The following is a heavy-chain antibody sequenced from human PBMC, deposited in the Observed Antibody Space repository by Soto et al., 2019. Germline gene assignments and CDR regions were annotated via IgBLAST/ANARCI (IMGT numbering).Heavy chain of an antibody. Sequence: QVHLVQSGAEVKKPGASVKVSCKASGYTFTSYGITWVRQAPGQGLEWMGWISAHNGNTDYAQKLQGRVIVTRDTSTSTAYMELRRLRSDDTAVYYCARGRSGDYWGQGALVTVSS. CDR1: GYTFTSYG. J-gene: IGHJ4*02. CDR3: ARGRSGDY. CDR2: ISAHNGNT. V-gene: IGHV1-18*01.